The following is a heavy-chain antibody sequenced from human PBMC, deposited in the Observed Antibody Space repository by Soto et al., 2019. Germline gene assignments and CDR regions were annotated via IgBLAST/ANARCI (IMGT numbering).Heavy chain of an antibody. CDR1: GFSFRNYG. V-gene: IGHV3-33*01. Sequence: QVLLVESGGGVVQPGTSLRLSCAASGFSFRNYGMHWVRQAPGKGLEWVAVTSSDGSTKYYAASVKGRFTISSDNSKNTLYLQMSSLRAEETALYYCARWGGSYYESWFDPWGQGTLVIVYS. CDR2: TSSDGSTK. J-gene: IGHJ5*02. D-gene: IGHD1-26*01. CDR3: ARWGGSYYESWFDP.